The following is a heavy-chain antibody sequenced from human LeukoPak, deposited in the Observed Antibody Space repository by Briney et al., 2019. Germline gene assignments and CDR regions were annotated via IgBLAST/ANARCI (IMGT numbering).Heavy chain of an antibody. CDR2: ISGSGGST. Sequence: ETLSLTCTVSGGSISSYYWSWVRQAPGKGLEWVSAISGSGGSTYYADSVKGRFTISRDNSKNTLYLQMNSLRAEDTAVYYCAKGTYYDILTGYSYLSYWGQGTLVTVSS. CDR3: AKGTYYDILTGYSYLSY. CDR1: GGSISSYY. V-gene: IGHV3-23*01. J-gene: IGHJ4*02. D-gene: IGHD3-9*01.